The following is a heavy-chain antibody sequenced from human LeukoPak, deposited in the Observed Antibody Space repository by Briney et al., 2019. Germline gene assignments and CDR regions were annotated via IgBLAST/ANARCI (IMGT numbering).Heavy chain of an antibody. D-gene: IGHD5-24*01. CDR1: GGSFSGYS. J-gene: IGHJ4*02. CDR3: ATTSRDGYNSDWDY. Sequence: SETLSLTCAVYGGSFSGYSWSWIRQPPGKGLEWIGYIYHSGSTYYNPSLKSRVTISVDRSKNQFSLKLSSVAAADTAVYYCATTSRDGYNSDWDYWGQGTLVTVSS. CDR2: IYHSGST. V-gene: IGHV4-30-2*01.